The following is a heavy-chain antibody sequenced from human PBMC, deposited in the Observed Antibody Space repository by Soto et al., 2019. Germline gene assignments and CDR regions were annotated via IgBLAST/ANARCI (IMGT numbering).Heavy chain of an antibody. CDR3: ARYPYGSGSYYYFDY. D-gene: IGHD3-10*01. V-gene: IGHV3-33*01. Sequence: GGSLRLSCAASGFTFSSYGMHWVRQAPGKGLEWVAVIWYDGSNKYYADSVKGRFTISRDNSKNTLYLQMNSLRAEDTAVYYCARYPYGSGSYYYFDYWGQGTLVTVSS. J-gene: IGHJ4*02. CDR2: IWYDGSNK. CDR1: GFTFSSYG.